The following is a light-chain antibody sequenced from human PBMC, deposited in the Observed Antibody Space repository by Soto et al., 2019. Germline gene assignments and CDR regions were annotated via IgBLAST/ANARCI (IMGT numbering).Light chain of an antibody. J-gene: IGKJ2*01. CDR2: GAS. V-gene: IGKV3D-20*02. CDR3: EQRSNWPMYT. Sequence: ETVLTQSPGTLSLSPGDSATLSCRASQSVSGSYLAWYQQKPGLAPRLLIYGASSRATGIPDRYSGSRSGTDFTLTISSLEPEDFAVYYCEQRSNWPMYTVGPGTKVEIK. CDR1: QSVSGSY.